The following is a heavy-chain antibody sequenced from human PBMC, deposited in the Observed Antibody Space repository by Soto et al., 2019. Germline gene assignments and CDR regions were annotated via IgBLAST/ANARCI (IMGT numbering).Heavy chain of an antibody. CDR3: GRGRSGQIVVFY. Sequence: ASVKVSCKASGYTFTGHYIHWVRQAPEQGPEWMGEIGPESGATRYAQRFQGRVTMTRDMSITTVYKELNNLSPDDTAVYYCGRGRSGQIVVFYWGQGTPVTVSS. CDR1: GYTFTGHY. CDR2: IGPESGAT. J-gene: IGHJ4*02. V-gene: IGHV1-2*02. D-gene: IGHD1-26*01.